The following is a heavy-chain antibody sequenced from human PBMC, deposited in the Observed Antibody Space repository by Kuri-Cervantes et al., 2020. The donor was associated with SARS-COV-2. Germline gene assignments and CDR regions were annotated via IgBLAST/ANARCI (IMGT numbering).Heavy chain of an antibody. CDR3: ASTTGTTLATDY. CDR1: GFTFSSYS. D-gene: IGHD1-1*01. CDR2: ISSSSSYI. Sequence: LSLTCAASGFTFSSYSMNWVRQAPGKGLEWVSSISSSSSYIYYADSMKGRFTISRDNAKNSLYLQMNSLRAEDTAVYYCASTTGTTLATDYWGQGTLVTVSS. J-gene: IGHJ4*02. V-gene: IGHV3-21*01.